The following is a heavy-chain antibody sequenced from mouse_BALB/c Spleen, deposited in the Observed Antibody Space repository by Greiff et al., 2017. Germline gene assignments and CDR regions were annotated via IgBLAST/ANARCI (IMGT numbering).Heavy chain of an antibody. CDR1: GFNIKDTY. CDR2: IDPANGNT. Sequence: DVKLVESGAELVKPGASVKLSCTASGFNIKDTYMHWVKQRPEQGLEWIGRIDPANGNTKYDPKFQGKATITADTSSNTAYLQLSSLTSEDTAVYYCARGFPLFDYWGQGTTLTVSS. V-gene: IGHV14-3*02. CDR3: ARGFPLFDY. J-gene: IGHJ2*01.